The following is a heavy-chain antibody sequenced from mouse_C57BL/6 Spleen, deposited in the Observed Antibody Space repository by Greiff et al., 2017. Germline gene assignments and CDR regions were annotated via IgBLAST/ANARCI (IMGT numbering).Heavy chain of an antibody. CDR2: IDPSDSYT. J-gene: IGHJ4*01. V-gene: IGHV1-69*01. D-gene: IGHD2-2*01. Sequence: QVHVKQPGAELVMPGASVKLSCKASGYTFTSYWMHWVKQRPGQGLEWIGEIDPSDSYTNYNQKFKGKSTVTVDKSSSTAYMQLNSLTSRYSAVYYLAKKGLPGAMDYWGQGTSVTVSS. CDR3: AKKGLPGAMDY. CDR1: GYTFTSYW.